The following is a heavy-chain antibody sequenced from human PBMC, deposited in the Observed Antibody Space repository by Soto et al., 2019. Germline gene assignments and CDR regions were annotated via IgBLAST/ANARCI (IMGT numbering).Heavy chain of an antibody. D-gene: IGHD2-2*03. V-gene: IGHV1-2*02. J-gene: IGHJ4*02. CDR1: GYTFTGYY. CDR2: INPNSGGT. CDR3: AGGYCSSTSCYSQFYY. Sequence: QVQLVQSGAEVKKPGASVKVSCKASGYTFTGYYMHWVRQAPGQGLEWMGWINPNSGGTNYAQKFQGRVTMTRDTSISTAYMELSRLRSDDTAVYYCAGGYCSSTSCYSQFYYWGQGTLVTVSS.